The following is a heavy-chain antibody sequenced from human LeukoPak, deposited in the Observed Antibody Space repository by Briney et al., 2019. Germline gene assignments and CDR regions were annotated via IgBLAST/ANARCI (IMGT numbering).Heavy chain of an antibody. Sequence: GGSLKLSCAVSGFTFSSHAMSWVRQAPRKGLEWVSSISGSGGSTYFADFVKGRFNLSRDSSKNSLYLQMNSLRADDTAVYYCAKGFFASSPFPLDYWGQGTLVTVSS. J-gene: IGHJ4*02. CDR3: AKGFFASSPFPLDY. CDR2: ISGSGGST. CDR1: GFTFSSHA. D-gene: IGHD6-6*01. V-gene: IGHV3-23*01.